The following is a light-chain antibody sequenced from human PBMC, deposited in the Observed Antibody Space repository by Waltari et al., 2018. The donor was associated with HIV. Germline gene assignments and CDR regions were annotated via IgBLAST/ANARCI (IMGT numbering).Light chain of an antibody. CDR2: AAT. Sequence: IVMTQSPDTPSVSPGEKATLSGRASQSVGGNLAWYQVRPGQAPSLLIYAATSRTTGFPGRFRGSGSGTEFTLTISSLQSEDFAIYYCQQYNDWPQTFGQGTRVDIK. CDR3: QQYNDWPQT. CDR1: QSVGGN. J-gene: IGKJ1*01. V-gene: IGKV3-15*01.